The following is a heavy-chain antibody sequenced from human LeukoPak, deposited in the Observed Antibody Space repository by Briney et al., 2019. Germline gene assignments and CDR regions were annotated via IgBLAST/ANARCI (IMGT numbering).Heavy chain of an antibody. Sequence: GGSLRLSCAASGFTFSNYGMHWVRQAPGKGLEWVAYTSSDARVIGYADSVKGRFTVSRDNFKSTLYLQMNGLRADDTAVYYCAKDGSWSYTDWGQGTLVTVSS. V-gene: IGHV3-30*02. CDR1: GFTFSNYG. D-gene: IGHD3-10*01. CDR3: AKDGSWSYTD. J-gene: IGHJ4*02. CDR2: TSSDARVI.